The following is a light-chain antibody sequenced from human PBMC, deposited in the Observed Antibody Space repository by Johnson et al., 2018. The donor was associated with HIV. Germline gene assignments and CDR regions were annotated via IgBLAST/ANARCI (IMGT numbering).Light chain of an antibody. CDR1: SSNIGNND. Sequence: QSVLTQPPSVSAAPGQKVTISCSGSSSNIGNNDVSWYQQLPGTAPKLLIYDNNKRPSGIPDRFSGSTSGTSATLGITGLQTGDEADYYCGTWDSSLSSGGVFGTGTRVTVL. V-gene: IGLV1-51*01. CDR2: DNN. J-gene: IGLJ1*01. CDR3: GTWDSSLSSGGV.